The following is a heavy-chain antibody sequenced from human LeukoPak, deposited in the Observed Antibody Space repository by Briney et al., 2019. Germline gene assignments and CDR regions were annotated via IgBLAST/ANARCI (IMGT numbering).Heavy chain of an antibody. D-gene: IGHD3-9*01. V-gene: IGHV3-15*01. J-gene: IGHJ4*02. Sequence: GGSLRLSCAASGFTFSNAWMSWVRQAPGKGLEWVVRIKSKTDGGTTDYAAPVKGRFTISRDDSKNTLYLQMNSLKTEDTAVYYCTTRLRYFDWTIYDFDYWGQGTLVTVSS. CDR1: GFTFSNAW. CDR2: IKSKTDGGTT. CDR3: TTRLRYFDWTIYDFDY.